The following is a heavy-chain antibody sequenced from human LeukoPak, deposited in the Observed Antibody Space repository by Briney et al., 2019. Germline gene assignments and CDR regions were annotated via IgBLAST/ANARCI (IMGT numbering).Heavy chain of an antibody. CDR2: ISSGGNVE. CDR1: GFTFSTHA. J-gene: IGHJ4*02. V-gene: IGHV3-48*03. D-gene: IGHD3-9*01. Sequence: GGSLRLSCAASGFTFSTHAMNWVRQAPGKGLEWVSHISSGGNVEYYLDSVRGRFTMSRDNARSLLFLQMNSLRAEDTGVYYCARDTLNGPFVISLDYWGQGALVTVSS. CDR3: ARDTLNGPFVISLDY.